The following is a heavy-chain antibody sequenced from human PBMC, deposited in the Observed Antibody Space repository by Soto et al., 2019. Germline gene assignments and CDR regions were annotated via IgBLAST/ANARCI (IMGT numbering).Heavy chain of an antibody. CDR1: GFMFSTYG. V-gene: IGHV3-30*18. D-gene: IGHD2-2*01. J-gene: IGHJ4*02. Sequence: SLRLSCATSGFMFSTYGMHWVRQAPGKGLEWVAVISYDGSSEYYADSVKGRVTISRDIPKNTLHLQMNSLRAEDTAVYYCEKEDGYSSRWLLSNWGQGNLVTVSS. CDR3: EKEDGYSSRWLLSN. CDR2: ISYDGSSE.